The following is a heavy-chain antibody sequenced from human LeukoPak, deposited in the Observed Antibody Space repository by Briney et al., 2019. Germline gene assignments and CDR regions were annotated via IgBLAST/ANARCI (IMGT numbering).Heavy chain of an antibody. D-gene: IGHD2-15*01. CDR1: GYTFTSYG. V-gene: IGHV1-18*01. Sequence: GASVKVSCKASGYTFTSYGISWVRQAPGQGPEWMGWISAYNGNTNYAQKLQGRVTMTTDTSTSTAYMELRSLRSDDTAVYYCARGDGYCSGGSCMIFDYWGQGTLVTVSS. CDR3: ARGDGYCSGGSCMIFDY. J-gene: IGHJ4*02. CDR2: ISAYNGNT.